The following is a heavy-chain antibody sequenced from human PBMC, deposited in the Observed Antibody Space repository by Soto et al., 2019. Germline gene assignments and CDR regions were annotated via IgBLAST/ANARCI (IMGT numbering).Heavy chain of an antibody. CDR3: ARQIGDDPFDV. CDR2: IYRTGST. V-gene: IGHV4-4*09. CDR1: CGSIITYY. Sequence: SETLSLTCTFSCGSIITYYWNRIRQSPGKGLEWIGYIYRTGSTHYNPSLNSRVAISLDTSRNKFSLKLHSVTAADTAVYFCARQIGDDPFDVWGQGTMVTVSS. D-gene: IGHD3-3*01. J-gene: IGHJ3*01.